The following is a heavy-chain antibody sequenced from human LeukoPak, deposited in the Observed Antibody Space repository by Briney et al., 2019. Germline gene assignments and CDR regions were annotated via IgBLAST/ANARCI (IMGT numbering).Heavy chain of an antibody. V-gene: IGHV4-34*01. CDR3: ARGSPPHMMAAAGTGGTFDY. Sequence: PSETLSLTCAVHGGSFSGYYWSWIRQPPGKGLEWIGKINHSGSTNYNPSLKSRVTISVDTSKNQFSLKLSSVTAADTAVYYCARGSPPHMMAAAGTGGTFDYWGQGTLVTVSS. CDR1: GGSFSGYY. J-gene: IGHJ4*02. CDR2: INHSGST. D-gene: IGHD6-13*01.